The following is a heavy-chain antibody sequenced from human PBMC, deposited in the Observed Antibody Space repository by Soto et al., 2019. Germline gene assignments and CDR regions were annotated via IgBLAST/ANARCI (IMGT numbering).Heavy chain of an antibody. J-gene: IGHJ5*02. CDR3: ARFYVHYNCFDP. CDR1: GGTFSSYS. D-gene: IGHD3-10*02. Sequence: QVQLVQSGAEVKKPGSSVKVSCKASGGTFSSYSISWVRQAPGQGLEWMGGTIPIFGATNYAQKFPGRVTITADESTSTAYMELSSLRSEATAVYYFARFYVHYNCFDPWGQGTLVTVSS. V-gene: IGHV1-69*12. CDR2: TIPIFGAT.